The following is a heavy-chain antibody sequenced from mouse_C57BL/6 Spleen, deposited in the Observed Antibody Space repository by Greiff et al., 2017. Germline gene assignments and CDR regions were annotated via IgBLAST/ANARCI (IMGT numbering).Heavy chain of an antibody. D-gene: IGHD2-5*01. J-gene: IGHJ2*01. CDR1: GYTFTSYW. CDR2: IHPNSGIT. Sequence: QVQLQQPGAELVKPGASVKLSCKASGYTFTSYWMHWVKQRPGQGLEWIGMIHPNSGITNYNEKFKSKATLTVDKSSSTAYMQLSSLTSEDSAVYYGAKEYSNSHFYYWGQGTTLTVSS. V-gene: IGHV1-64*01. CDR3: AKEYSNSHFYY.